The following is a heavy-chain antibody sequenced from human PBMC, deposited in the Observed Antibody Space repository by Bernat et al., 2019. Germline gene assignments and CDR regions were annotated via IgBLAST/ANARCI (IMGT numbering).Heavy chain of an antibody. V-gene: IGHV3-7*01. CDR1: GFTFSSYW. CDR3: ARDNTKYSSSSLGRGFDY. Sequence: EVQLVESGGGLVQPGGSLRLSCAASGFTFSSYWMSWVRQAPGKGLEWVANIKQDGSEKYYVDSVKGRFTISRDNAKNSLYLQMNSLRAEDTAVYYCARDNTKYSSSSLGRGFDYWGQGTLVTVSS. J-gene: IGHJ4*02. D-gene: IGHD6-6*01. CDR2: IKQDGSEK.